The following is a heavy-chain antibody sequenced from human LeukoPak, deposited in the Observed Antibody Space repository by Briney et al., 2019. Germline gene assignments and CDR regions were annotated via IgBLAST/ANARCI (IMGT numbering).Heavy chain of an antibody. CDR2: IIPILGIA. J-gene: IGHJ4*02. CDR1: GGTFSSYA. V-gene: IGHV1-69*04. D-gene: IGHD5-18*01. CDR3: ARDLGSYGFSAPDY. Sequence: ASVKVSCKASGGTFSSYAISWVRQAPGQGLEWMGRIIPILGIANYAQKLQGRVTMTTDTSTSTAYMELRSLRSDDTAVYYCARDLGSYGFSAPDYWGQGTLVTVSS.